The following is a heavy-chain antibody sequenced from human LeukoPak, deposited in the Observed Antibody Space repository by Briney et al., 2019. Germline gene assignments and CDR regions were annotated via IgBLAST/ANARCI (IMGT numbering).Heavy chain of an antibody. J-gene: IGHJ4*02. V-gene: IGHV1-2*02. CDR3: ASYPRYSSSPPFDY. CDR2: INPNTGGT. CDR1: GYTFTGFY. Sequence: ASVKVSCKASGYTFTGFYMHWVRQAPGQGCEWMGWINPNTGGTNYAQKFQGRVTMTRDTPISTAYMELSGLTSDDTAIYYCASYPRYSSSPPFDYWGQGTLVTVSS. D-gene: IGHD6-6*01.